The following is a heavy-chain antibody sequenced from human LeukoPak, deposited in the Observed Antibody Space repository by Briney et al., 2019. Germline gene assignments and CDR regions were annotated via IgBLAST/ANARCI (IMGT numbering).Heavy chain of an antibody. D-gene: IGHD3-22*01. CDR3: ARENFTYYYDSSGYYYVHNWFDP. CDR2: IIPIFGTA. J-gene: IGHJ5*02. Sequence: ASVKVSCKASGYTFTGYYMHWVRQAPGQGLEWMGGIIPIFGTANYAQKFQGRVTITADESTSTAYMELSSLRSEDTAVYYCARENFTYYYDSSGYYYVHNWFDPWGQGTLVTVSS. CDR1: GYTFTGYY. V-gene: IGHV1-69*13.